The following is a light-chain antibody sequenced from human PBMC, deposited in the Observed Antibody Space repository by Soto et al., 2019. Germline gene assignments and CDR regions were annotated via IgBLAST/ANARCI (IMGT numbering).Light chain of an antibody. Sequence: DIQMTQSPSTLSASVGDRVTITCRASQSIRTWLAWYQQKPGKAPKLLIYDASSLKSGDPSRFSGGGSGTEFTLTISSLQPDDFTTYYCQQYNTNPWTFGQGTKVDIK. CDR2: DAS. CDR1: QSIRTW. V-gene: IGKV1-5*01. J-gene: IGKJ1*01. CDR3: QQYNTNPWT.